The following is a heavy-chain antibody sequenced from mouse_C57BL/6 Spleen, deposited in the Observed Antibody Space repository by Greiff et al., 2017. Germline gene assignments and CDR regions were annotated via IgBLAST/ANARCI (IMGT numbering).Heavy chain of an antibody. CDR3: AREDYGSSYDYYAMDY. CDR1: GYSITSGYY. Sequence: EVKLQESGPGLVKPSQSLSLTCSVTGYSITSGYYWNWIRQFPGNKLEWMGYISYDGSYNYNSSLKNRISITRDTSKNQFFLKLNSVTTEDTATYYCAREDYGSSYDYYAMDYWGQGTSVTVSS. V-gene: IGHV3-6*01. J-gene: IGHJ4*01. D-gene: IGHD1-1*01. CDR2: ISYDGSY.